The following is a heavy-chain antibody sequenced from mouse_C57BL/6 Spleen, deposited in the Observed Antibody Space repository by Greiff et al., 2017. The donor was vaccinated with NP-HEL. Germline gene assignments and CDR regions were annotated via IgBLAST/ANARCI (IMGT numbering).Heavy chain of an antibody. D-gene: IGHD1-1*02. J-gene: IGHJ4*01. V-gene: IGHV1-15*01. CDR3: TSRGGYDAMEY. CDR2: IDPETGGT. Sequence: VQLQQSGAELVRPGASVTLSCKASGYTFTDYEMHWVKQTPVHGLEWIGAIDPETGGTAYNQKFKGKAILTADKSSSTAYMELRSLTSEDSAVYYCTSRGGYDAMEYWGQGTSVTVSS. CDR1: GYTFTDYE.